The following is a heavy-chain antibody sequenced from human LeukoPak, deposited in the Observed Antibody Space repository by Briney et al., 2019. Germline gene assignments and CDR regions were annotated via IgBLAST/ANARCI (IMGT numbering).Heavy chain of an antibody. V-gene: IGHV1-8*01. J-gene: IGHJ3*02. Sequence: ASVKVSCKASGYTFTSYDINRVRQATGQGLEWMGWMNPNSGNTGYAQKFQGRVTMTTDTSTSTAYMELRSLRSDDTAVYYCARNRWEPYHNDAFDIWGQGTMVTVSS. D-gene: IGHD1-26*01. CDR3: ARNRWEPYHNDAFDI. CDR2: MNPNSGNT. CDR1: GYTFTSYD.